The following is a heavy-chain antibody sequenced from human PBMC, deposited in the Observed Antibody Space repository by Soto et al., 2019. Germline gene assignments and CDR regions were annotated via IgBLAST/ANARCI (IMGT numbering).Heavy chain of an antibody. CDR2: IYHSGTT. Sequence: QVQLQESGPGLVKPSQTLSLTCTVSGGSISSGGYYWSWIRQHPGKGLEWIGYIYHSGTTYYNPSLTSRVTISVDTSKNQFALKLTSVTAADTAVYYCGRVRGNQLLGWFDPWGQGTLVTVSS. CDR1: GGSISSGGYY. CDR3: GRVRGNQLLGWFDP. V-gene: IGHV4-31*03. J-gene: IGHJ5*02. D-gene: IGHD2-2*01.